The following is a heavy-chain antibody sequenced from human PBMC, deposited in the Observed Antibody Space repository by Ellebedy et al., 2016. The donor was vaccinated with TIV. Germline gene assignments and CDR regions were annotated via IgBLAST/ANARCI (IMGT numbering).Heavy chain of an antibody. V-gene: IGHV3-23*01. CDR3: AKSRDSVGTPISYYFDY. Sequence: GESLKISCAASAFNFSNYAMSWVRQAPGKGLEWVSGISRSGISTYFAGSVKGRFTISRDNSKNTRHLQMNSLRPEDTAVYYCAKSRDSVGTPISYYFDYWGQGTLVTVSS. D-gene: IGHD4-23*01. CDR2: ISRSGIST. CDR1: AFNFSNYA. J-gene: IGHJ4*02.